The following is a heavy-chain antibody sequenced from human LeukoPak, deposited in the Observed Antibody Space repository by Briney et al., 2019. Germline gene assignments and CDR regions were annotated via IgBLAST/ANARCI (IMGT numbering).Heavy chain of an antibody. CDR1: GFTFSNAW. Sequence: PGGSLRLSCAASGFTFSNAWMSWVRQAPGKGLEWVGRIKSKTDGGTTDYAAPVKGRFTISRDNSKNTLYLQMNSLRAEDTAVYYCARDNRVHSGSYQHFDYWGQGTLVTVSS. CDR2: IKSKTDGGTT. CDR3: ARDNRVHSGSYQHFDY. J-gene: IGHJ4*02. D-gene: IGHD1-26*01. V-gene: IGHV3-15*01.